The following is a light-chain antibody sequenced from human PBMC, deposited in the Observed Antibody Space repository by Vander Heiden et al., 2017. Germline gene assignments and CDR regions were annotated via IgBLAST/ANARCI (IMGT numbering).Light chain of an antibody. Sequence: IVMTQSPDSLAVSLVDRAPLNSTSRHTVLWDSNRKNYLAWYQQKPGQPPKVLIYWASTRESGVPDRFSGSGSETDFTLTISSLQAEDMAVYYCQQYYSSPLTFGGGTKVEIK. CDR1: HTVLWDSNRKNY. CDR3: QQYYSSPLT. V-gene: IGKV4-1*01. J-gene: IGKJ4*02. CDR2: WAS.